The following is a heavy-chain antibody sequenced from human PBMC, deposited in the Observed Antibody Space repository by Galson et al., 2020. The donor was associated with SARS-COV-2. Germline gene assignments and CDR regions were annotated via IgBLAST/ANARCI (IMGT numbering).Heavy chain of an antibody. D-gene: IGHD6-19*01. V-gene: IGHV3-74*01. Sequence: GGYLRLSCAASGFTFSSYWMNWVRQAPGKGLVWVSRINSDGSVTNYADSVKGRFTISRDNAKNTVYLQMNSLRDEDTALYYCARGTTHVSGWYHIGDYWGQGTLVTVSS. J-gene: IGHJ4*02. CDR3: ARGTTHVSGWYHIGDY. CDR1: GFTFSSYW. CDR2: INSDGSVT.